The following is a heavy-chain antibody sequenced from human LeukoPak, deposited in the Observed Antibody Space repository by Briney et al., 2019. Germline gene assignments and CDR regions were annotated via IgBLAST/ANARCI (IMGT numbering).Heavy chain of an antibody. CDR1: GGSFSGYY. V-gene: IGHV4-34*01. Sequence: SETLSLTCAVYGGSFSGYYWSWIRQPPGKGLEWIGEINHSGSTNYNPSLKSRVTISVDTSKNQFSLKLSSVTAADTAVYYCANRYGSGSYSYGYWYWGQGTLVTVSP. J-gene: IGHJ4*02. D-gene: IGHD3-10*01. CDR3: ANRYGSGSYSYGYWY. CDR2: INHSGST.